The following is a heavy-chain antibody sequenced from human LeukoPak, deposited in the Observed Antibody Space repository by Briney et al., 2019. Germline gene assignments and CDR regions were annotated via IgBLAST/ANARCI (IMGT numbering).Heavy chain of an antibody. V-gene: IGHV1-2*02. CDR2: INPNSGGT. CDR1: GYTFTGYY. CDR3: ARDRMGDCATTSCYLAY. Sequence: ASVKVSCKASGYTFTGYYMHWVRQAPGQGLEWMGWINPNSGGTNYAQKFQGRVTMTRDTSINTVYMDLSSLRSDDTAVYYCARDRMGDCATTSCYLAYWGQGTLVTVSS. J-gene: IGHJ4*02. D-gene: IGHD2-2*01.